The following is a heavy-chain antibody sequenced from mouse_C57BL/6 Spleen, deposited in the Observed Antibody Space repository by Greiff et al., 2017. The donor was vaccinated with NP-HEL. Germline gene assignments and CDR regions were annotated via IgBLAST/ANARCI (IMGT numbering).Heavy chain of an antibody. CDR3: TRPNYYGSSLGFAY. Sequence: VKLQESGAELVRPGASVPLSCKASGYTFTDYELHWVTQTPVHGLAWIGAIDPETGGTAYNQKFKGKAILTADKSSSTAYMELRSLTAEDSAVYYCTRPNYYGSSLGFAYWGQGTLVTVSA. D-gene: IGHD1-1*01. V-gene: IGHV1-15*01. CDR1: GYTFTDYE. J-gene: IGHJ3*01. CDR2: IDPETGGT.